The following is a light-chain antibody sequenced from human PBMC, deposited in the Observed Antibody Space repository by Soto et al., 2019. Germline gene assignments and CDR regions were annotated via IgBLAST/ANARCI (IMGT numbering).Light chain of an antibody. CDR1: QSVGSNY. CDR2: GAS. Sequence: EFVLTQSPGTLSLSPGERATLSCRASQSVGSNYLAWYQQKPGQAPRLLIYGASSRATGIADRFSGSGSGTDFTLTISRLEPEDFAVYYCHHYGSTFGQGTKVDIK. J-gene: IGKJ1*01. V-gene: IGKV3-20*01. CDR3: HHYGST.